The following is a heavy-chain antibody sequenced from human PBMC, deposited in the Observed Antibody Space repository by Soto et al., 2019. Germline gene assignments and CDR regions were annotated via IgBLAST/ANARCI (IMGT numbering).Heavy chain of an antibody. D-gene: IGHD3-22*01. CDR1: GYRFSEYA. CDR2: VTSGAIAT. V-gene: IGHV3-23*01. Sequence: GGSLRLSCVGSGYRFSEYAMAWIRQAPGKGLEWVTGVTSGAIATYYADSVKGRFTISRNNSLNILYLQMDNLGADDMAVYYCAKSHDTSAYYLSIDSWGQGTQVTVSS. J-gene: IGHJ4*02. CDR3: AKSHDTSAYYLSIDS.